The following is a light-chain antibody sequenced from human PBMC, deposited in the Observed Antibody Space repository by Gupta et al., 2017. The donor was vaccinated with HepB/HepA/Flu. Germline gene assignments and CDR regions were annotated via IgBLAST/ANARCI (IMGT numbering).Light chain of an antibody. CDR3: GTWDSSLSARGVV. Sequence: QSVLTQPPSVSAAPGQKVTISCSGSSSNIGNNYVSWYQQLPGTAPKLLIYENNKQPTGIPDRFSGSKSGTSATLSITGLQTGNEADYYCGTWDSSLSARGVVFGGGTKLTVL. J-gene: IGLJ2*01. V-gene: IGLV1-51*02. CDR1: SSNIGNNY. CDR2: ENN.